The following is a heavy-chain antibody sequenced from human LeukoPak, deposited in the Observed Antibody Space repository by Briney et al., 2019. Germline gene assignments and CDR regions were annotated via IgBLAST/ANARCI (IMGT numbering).Heavy chain of an antibody. D-gene: IGHD3-16*01. V-gene: IGHV3-33*06. J-gene: IGHJ4*02. Sequence: GGSLRLSCAASGFTFSSYGMHWVRQAPGKGPEWVAVIWYDGSDKYYADSVKSRFTISRDNSKNTLYLQMNSLRAEDTAVYYCAKSISHDGGYYFDYWGQGTLVTVSS. CDR1: GFTFSSYG. CDR2: IWYDGSDK. CDR3: AKSISHDGGYYFDY.